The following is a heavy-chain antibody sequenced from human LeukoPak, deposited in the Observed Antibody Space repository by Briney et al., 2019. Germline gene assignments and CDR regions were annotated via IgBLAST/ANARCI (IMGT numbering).Heavy chain of an antibody. D-gene: IGHD3-3*01. CDR1: GFTFNNHA. V-gene: IGHV3-23*01. CDR2: ITGSGDGR. CDR3: AKDFLTYYYGSSGYYFDP. Sequence: GGSLRLSCAASGFTFNNHAMTWVRQAPGKGLEWVSVITGSGDGRYYADSVKGRFTISRDNSKNTLHLQMNSLRAEDTALYYCAKDFLTYYYGSSGYYFDPGGRGTLVAVSS. J-gene: IGHJ5*02.